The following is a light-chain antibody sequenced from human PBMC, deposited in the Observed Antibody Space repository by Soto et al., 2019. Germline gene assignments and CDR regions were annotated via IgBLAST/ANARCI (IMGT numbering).Light chain of an antibody. CDR2: EGS. CDR1: SSDVGSYNL. J-gene: IGLJ2*01. Sequence: QSALTQPASVSGSPGQSITISCTGTSSDVGSYNLVSWYQQHPGKAPKLMIYEGSKRPSGVSNRFSGSKSGNTASLTISGLQAEDEADYSCRSYAGSSTSVVFGGGTKLTVL. V-gene: IGLV2-23*01. CDR3: RSYAGSSTSVV.